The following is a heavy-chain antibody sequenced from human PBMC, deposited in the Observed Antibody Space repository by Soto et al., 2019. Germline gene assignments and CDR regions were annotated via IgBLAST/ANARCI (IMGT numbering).Heavy chain of an antibody. CDR1: GFTFSSYG. D-gene: IGHD5-12*01. J-gene: IGHJ2*01. CDR3: ARDRGWLQLNWYFDL. V-gene: IGHV3-33*01. CDR2: IWYDGSNK. Sequence: GGSLRLSCAASGFTFSSYGMHWVRQAPGKGLEWVAVIWYDGSNKYYADSVKGRFTISRDNSKNTLYLQMNSLRAEDTAVYYCARDRGWLQLNWYFDLWGRGTLVTVSS.